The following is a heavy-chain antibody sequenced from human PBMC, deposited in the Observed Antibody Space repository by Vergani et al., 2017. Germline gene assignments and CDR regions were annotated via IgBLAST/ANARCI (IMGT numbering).Heavy chain of an antibody. D-gene: IGHD3-10*01. CDR3: ARRGIYGSGSYRPFDY. V-gene: IGHV4-34*01. Sequence: QVQLQQWGAGLLKPSETLSLTCAVYGGSFSGYYWSWTRQPPGKGLEWIGEINHSGSTNYNPSLKSRVTISVDTSKNQFSLKLSSVTAADTAVYYCARRGIYGSGSYRPFDYWGQGTLVAVSS. CDR2: INHSGST. J-gene: IGHJ4*02. CDR1: GGSFSGYY.